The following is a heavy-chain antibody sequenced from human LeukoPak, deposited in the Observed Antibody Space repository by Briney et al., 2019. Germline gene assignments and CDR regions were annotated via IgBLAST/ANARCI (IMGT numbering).Heavy chain of an antibody. CDR1: GFTFGDYA. Sequence: GGSLRLSCTASGFTFGDYAMSWFRQAPGKGLEWVGFIRSKAYGGTTEYAASVKGRFTISRDDSKSIAYLRMNSLKTEDTAVYYCTRVEGATTFDYWGQGTLVTVSS. D-gene: IGHD1-26*01. CDR2: IRSKAYGGTT. CDR3: TRVEGATTFDY. V-gene: IGHV3-49*03. J-gene: IGHJ4*02.